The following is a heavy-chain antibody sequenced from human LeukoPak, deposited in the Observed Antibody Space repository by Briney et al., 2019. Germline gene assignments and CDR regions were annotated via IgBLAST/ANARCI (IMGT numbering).Heavy chain of an antibody. CDR3: ARGGGVGSGGVDY. V-gene: IGHV4-34*01. CDR1: GGSFSGYY. Sequence: SETLSLTCAVYGGSFSGYYWSWIRQPPGKGLEWIGEINHSGSTNYNPSLKSRVTISVDTSKNQFSLKLSSVTAADTAVYYCARGGGVGSGGVDYWGQGTTVTVS. D-gene: IGHD3-10*01. J-gene: IGHJ6*02. CDR2: INHSGST.